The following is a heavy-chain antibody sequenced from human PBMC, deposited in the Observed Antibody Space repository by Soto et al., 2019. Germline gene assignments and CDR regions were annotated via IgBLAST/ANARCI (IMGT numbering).Heavy chain of an antibody. CDR2: TYYRSKWYN. D-gene: IGHD3-16*01. Sequence: PSQTLSLTCAISGDSVSTNSATWDWIRQSPSRGLEWLGRTYYRSKWYNDYAVSVKGRITINPGTSKNQFSLQLNSVTPEDTAVYYGTEGWALGVWGEGTTVPVAS. CDR3: TEGWALGV. J-gene: IGHJ6*04. V-gene: IGHV6-1*01. CDR1: GDSVSTNSAT.